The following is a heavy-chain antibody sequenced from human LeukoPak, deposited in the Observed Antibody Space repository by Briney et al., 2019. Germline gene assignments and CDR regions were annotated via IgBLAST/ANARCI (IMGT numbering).Heavy chain of an antibody. CDR1: GFTFSTYA. Sequence: PGGSLRLSCAASGFTFSTYAMHWVRQAPGKWLECGAVISYDGSNKYYADSVKGRFTISRDNSKNTLYLQMNSLRAEDTAVYYCARERGYYDSSGYYDGGFDYWGQGTLVTVSS. J-gene: IGHJ4*02. CDR3: ARERGYYDSSGYYDGGFDY. D-gene: IGHD3-22*01. V-gene: IGHV3-30*04. CDR2: ISYDGSNK.